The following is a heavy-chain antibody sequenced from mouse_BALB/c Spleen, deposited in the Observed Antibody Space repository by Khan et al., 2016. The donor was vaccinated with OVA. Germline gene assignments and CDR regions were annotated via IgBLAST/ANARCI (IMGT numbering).Heavy chain of an antibody. D-gene: IGHD2-3*01. CDR2: ISYSGST. Sequence: EVKLEVSGPGLVKPSQSLSLTCTVTGYSITSDYAWNWIRQFPGNKLEWMGYISYSGSTNYNPALKSRISITRDTSKNQFFLQLNSVTTEDTATYYWARDGYRYNYAMDYWGQGTSVTVSS. J-gene: IGHJ4*01. CDR3: ARDGYRYNYAMDY. V-gene: IGHV3-2*02. CDR1: GYSITSDYA.